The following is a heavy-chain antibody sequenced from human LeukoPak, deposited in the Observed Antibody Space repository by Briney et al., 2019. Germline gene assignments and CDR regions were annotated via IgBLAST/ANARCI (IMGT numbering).Heavy chain of an antibody. J-gene: IGHJ6*03. V-gene: IGHV4-34*01. Sequence: SETLSLTCAVYGGSFSGYYWSWIRQPPGKGLEWIGEINHSGSTNYNPSLKSRVTISVDTSKNQFSLKLSSVTAADTAVYYCARGPPGKPDYYYYYMDVWGKGTTVTVSS. CDR3: ARGPPGKPDYYYYYMDV. D-gene: IGHD3-10*01. CDR1: GGSFSGYY. CDR2: INHSGST.